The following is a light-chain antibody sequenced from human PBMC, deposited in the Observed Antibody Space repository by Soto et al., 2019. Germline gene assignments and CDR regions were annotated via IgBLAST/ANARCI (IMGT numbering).Light chain of an antibody. CDR1: SSDVGGYKY. J-gene: IGLJ2*01. CDR3: ASYTSSSTSVI. V-gene: IGLV2-14*01. CDR2: EVS. Sequence: QSAVTQPASVSGSPGQSITISCTGTSSDVGGYKYVSWYQQHPDKAPKLIIFEVSNRPSGISSRFSGSKSGNTASLTISGLQAEDEADYYCASYTSSSTSVIFGRGTKLTVL.